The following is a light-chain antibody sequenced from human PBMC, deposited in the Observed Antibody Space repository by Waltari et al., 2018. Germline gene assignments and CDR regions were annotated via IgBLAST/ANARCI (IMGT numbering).Light chain of an antibody. Sequence: DIKMTQSPSTLSASVGDRVTITCRASQTTNRWLAWYQQKPGKAPKLLIYRSSILESGVPSRFSGSGSGTEFTLTISSLQPDDFATYYCQQYISYSLTFGQGTKVEIK. V-gene: IGKV1-5*03. CDR2: RSS. CDR3: QQYISYSLT. CDR1: QTTNRW. J-gene: IGKJ1*01.